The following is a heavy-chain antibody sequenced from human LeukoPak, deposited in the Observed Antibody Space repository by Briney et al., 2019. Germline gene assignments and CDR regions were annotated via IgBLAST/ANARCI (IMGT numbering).Heavy chain of an antibody. CDR3: ARIEMATTQDYYYYMDV. D-gene: IGHD5-24*01. CDR1: GGSITSYY. CDR2: IYYSGST. V-gene: IGHV4-59*08. J-gene: IGHJ6*03. Sequence: PSETLSLTCTVSGGSITSYYWSWIRQPPGKGPEWIGYIYYSGSTNYNPSLNSRVTISIDMSKNQFSLKLSSVTAADTAVYYCARIEMATTQDYYYYMDVWGKGTTVTVSS.